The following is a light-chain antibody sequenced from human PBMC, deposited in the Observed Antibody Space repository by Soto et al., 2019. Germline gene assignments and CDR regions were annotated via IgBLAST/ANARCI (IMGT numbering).Light chain of an antibody. V-gene: IGKV3-20*01. CDR1: QYVSSSY. CDR3: QQYGSTPLT. CDR2: TAS. J-gene: IGKJ4*01. Sequence: EIVLTQSPGTLSLSPGERATLSCRASQYVSSSYLAWYQQKPGQAPRLLIFTASSRATGIPDRFSGSGSVTDFTLTISRLEPEDFAVYYCQQYGSTPLTFGGGTKVEIK.